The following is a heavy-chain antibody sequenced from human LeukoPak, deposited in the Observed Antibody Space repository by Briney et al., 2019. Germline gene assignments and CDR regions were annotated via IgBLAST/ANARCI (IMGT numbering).Heavy chain of an antibody. CDR2: IYSSGTT. J-gene: IGHJ4*02. V-gene: IGHV4-4*07. CDR3: ARDAFLSGSLSPIDY. D-gene: IGHD5-12*01. Sequence: PSETLSLTCTVSGDSLSYYYWSWIRQPAGKGLDWIGRIYSSGTTDYNSSLQSRVTMSLDTSKNQFSLKLRSVTAEDTALYYCARDAFLSGSLSPIDYWGQGTLVTVSS. CDR1: GDSLSYYY.